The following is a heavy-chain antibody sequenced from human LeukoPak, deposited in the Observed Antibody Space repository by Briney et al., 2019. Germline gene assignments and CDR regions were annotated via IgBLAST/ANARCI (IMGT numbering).Heavy chain of an antibody. CDR2: IIPIFGTA. Sequence: SVKVSCKASGGTFSSYAISWVRQAPGQGLEWMGGIIPIFGTANYAQKFQGRVTITADESTSTAYMELSSLRSEDTAVYYCARAKGGGKYSSSWLYFDYWGQGTLVTVSS. J-gene: IGHJ4*02. CDR1: GGTFSSYA. CDR3: ARAKGGGKYSSSWLYFDY. V-gene: IGHV1-69*01. D-gene: IGHD6-13*01.